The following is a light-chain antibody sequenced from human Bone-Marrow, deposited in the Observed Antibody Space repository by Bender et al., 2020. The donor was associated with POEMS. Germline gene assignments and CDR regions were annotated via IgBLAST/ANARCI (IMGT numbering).Light chain of an antibody. Sequence: SYVLDQPPSMAVAPGKTARIPCGGNNIGIKSVNWYRQRPGQAPVLVIYSDSDRPSGVAERFSASNSGNTATLTISRVEVGDEADYYCQVWDFSSDHVIFGGGTKLTVL. J-gene: IGLJ2*01. CDR3: QVWDFSSDHVI. CDR2: SDS. CDR1: NIGIKS. V-gene: IGLV3-21*04.